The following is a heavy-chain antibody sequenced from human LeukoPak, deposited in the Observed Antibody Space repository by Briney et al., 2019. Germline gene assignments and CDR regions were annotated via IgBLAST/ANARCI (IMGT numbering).Heavy chain of an antibody. D-gene: IGHD2-8*01. CDR1: GGSFSGYY. V-gene: IGHV4-34*01. CDR3: ARGRPYCTNGVYWTYYFDY. CDR2: INHSGST. J-gene: IGHJ4*02. Sequence: PSETLSLTCAVYGGSFSGYYWSWIRQPPGKGLEWIGEINHSGSTNYNPSLKSRVTISVDTSKNQFSLKLSSVTAADTAVYYCARGRPYCTNGVYWTYYFDYWGQGTLVTVSS.